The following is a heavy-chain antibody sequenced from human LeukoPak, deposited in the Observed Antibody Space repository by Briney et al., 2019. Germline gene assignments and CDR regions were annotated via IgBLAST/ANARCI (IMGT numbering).Heavy chain of an antibody. D-gene: IGHD6-19*01. J-gene: IGHJ5*02. CDR1: GDSISSYY. CDR2: VYVTGST. CDR3: ARGRQWLVDH. V-gene: IGHV4-4*07. Sequence: SETLSLTCTVPGDSISSYYWSWIRQPAGKGLEWIGRVYVTGSTNLNPALQSRVTMSVDTSKNQFSLKLTSVTAADTAVYYCARGRQWLVDHWGQGTLVTVSS.